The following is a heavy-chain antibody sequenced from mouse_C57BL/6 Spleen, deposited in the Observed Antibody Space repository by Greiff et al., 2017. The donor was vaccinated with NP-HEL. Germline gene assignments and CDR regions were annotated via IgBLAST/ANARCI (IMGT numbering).Heavy chain of an antibody. D-gene: IGHD2-10*01. J-gene: IGHJ4*01. Sequence: EVQGVESGGGLVKPGGSLKLSCAASGFTFSDYGMHWVRQAPEKGLEWVAYISSGSSTIYYVDTVKGRFTISRDNAKNTLFLQMTSLRSEDTAMYYCARRGLLLSGDAMDYWGQGTSVTVSS. V-gene: IGHV5-17*01. CDR1: GFTFSDYG. CDR2: ISSGSSTI. CDR3: ARRGLLLSGDAMDY.